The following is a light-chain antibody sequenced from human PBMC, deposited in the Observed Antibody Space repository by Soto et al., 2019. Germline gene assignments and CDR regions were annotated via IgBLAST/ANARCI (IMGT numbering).Light chain of an antibody. V-gene: IGKV3-20*01. J-gene: IGKJ1*01. CDR3: QQYGSSPQT. CDR2: GAS. CDR1: QSVSSSY. Sequence: EIVLTQSPGTLSLSPGERATLSCRASQSVSSSYLAWYKQKPGQAPRLLIYGASSRATGIPDRFSGSGSATDFTLTISRLEPEDFAVYYCQQYGSSPQTCGQGTKVEIK.